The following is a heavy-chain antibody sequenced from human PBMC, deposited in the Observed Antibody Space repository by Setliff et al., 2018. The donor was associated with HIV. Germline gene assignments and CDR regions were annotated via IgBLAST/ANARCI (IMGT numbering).Heavy chain of an antibody. V-gene: IGHV4-61*09. CDR2: IYTSGKT. D-gene: IGHD1-26*01. Sequence: SETLSFTCTVSGDSITRGSYYWSWIRQPAGKGLEWIGHIYTSGKTHYSPSLKSRITISADTSKNQLSLNLSSVTAADTAVYYCARAAYSGTYLWEPATDLWGRGTLVTVSS. CDR1: GDSITRGSYY. CDR3: ARAAYSGTYLWEPATDL. J-gene: IGHJ2*01.